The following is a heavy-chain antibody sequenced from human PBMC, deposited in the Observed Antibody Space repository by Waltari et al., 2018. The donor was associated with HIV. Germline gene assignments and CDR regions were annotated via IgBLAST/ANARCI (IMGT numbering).Heavy chain of an antibody. D-gene: IGHD4-17*01. Sequence: QVQLVESGGGVVQPGRSLRLSCEASGLAFSNYGIHWLRQAPGKGLEWVAIISFDGKNKFYADSVKGRFTVSRDNSKNTLYLHMESLRGEDTAVYYCAKGGYDYGDYSYFDYWGQGTLVTVSA. CDR3: AKGGYDYGDYSYFDY. V-gene: IGHV3-30*18. CDR1: GLAFSNYG. CDR2: ISFDGKNK. J-gene: IGHJ4*02.